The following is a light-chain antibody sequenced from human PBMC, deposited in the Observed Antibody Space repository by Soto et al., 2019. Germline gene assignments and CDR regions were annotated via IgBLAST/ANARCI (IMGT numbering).Light chain of an antibody. CDR1: QSVSSN. CDR3: QQCNNWPLT. Sequence: EIVMTQSPATLSLSPGERATLSCRASQSVSSNLFWYQQKPGQAPRLLIYDASTRATGIPAGFSGSGSGTDFTLTISSLQSEDFAVYYCQQCNNWPLTFGGGTKVEIK. V-gene: IGKV3D-15*01. CDR2: DAS. J-gene: IGKJ4*01.